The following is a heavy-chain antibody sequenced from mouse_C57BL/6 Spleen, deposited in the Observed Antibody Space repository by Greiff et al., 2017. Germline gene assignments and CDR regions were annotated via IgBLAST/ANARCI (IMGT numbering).Heavy chain of an antibody. Sequence: QVTLKESGPGILQSSQTLSLTCSFSGFSLSTSGMGVSWIRQPSGKGLEWLVLIYWDDDKRYNPSLKSRLIISKDTSRNQVFLKITSVDTADTATYYCASFTTVVGWYFDVWGTGTTVTVSS. CDR2: IYWDDDK. CDR1: GFSLSTSGMG. J-gene: IGHJ1*03. CDR3: ASFTTVVGWYFDV. V-gene: IGHV8-12*01. D-gene: IGHD1-1*01.